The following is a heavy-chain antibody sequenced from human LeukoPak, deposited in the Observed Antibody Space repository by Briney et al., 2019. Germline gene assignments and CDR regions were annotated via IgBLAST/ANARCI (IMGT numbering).Heavy chain of an antibody. V-gene: IGHV4-4*02. CDR3: AREMRYAIFGVVTDYYFDY. J-gene: IGHJ4*02. Sequence: SETLSLTCAVSGGSISSNNWWSWVRQPPGKGLEWIGEMYHSGSTYYNPSLKSRVTISVDTSKNQFSLKLSSVTAADTAVYYCAREMRYAIFGVVTDYYFDYWGQGTLVTVSS. CDR1: GGSISSNNW. D-gene: IGHD3-3*01. CDR2: MYHSGST.